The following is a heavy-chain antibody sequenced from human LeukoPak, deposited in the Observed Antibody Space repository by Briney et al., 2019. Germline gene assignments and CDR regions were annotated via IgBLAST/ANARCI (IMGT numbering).Heavy chain of an antibody. D-gene: IGHD1-26*01. J-gene: IGHJ4*02. V-gene: IGHV3-33*06. CDR3: AKDSRGNSGIGFDY. CDR2: IWYDGSNK. Sequence: GGSLRLSCAASGFTFSSYGMHWVRQAPGKGLEWVAVIWYDGSNKYYADSMKGRFTISRDNSKNTLYLQMNSLRAEDTAVYYCAKDSRGNSGIGFDYWGQGTLVTVSS. CDR1: GFTFSSYG.